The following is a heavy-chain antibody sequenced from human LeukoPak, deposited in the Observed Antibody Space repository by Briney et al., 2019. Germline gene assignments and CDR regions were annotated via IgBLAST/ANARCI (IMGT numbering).Heavy chain of an antibody. CDR1: GFKFRSFA. V-gene: IGHV3-23*01. J-gene: IGHJ4*02. D-gene: IGHD3-9*01. Sequence: QPGGSLRLSCAASGFKFRSFAMTWVRQAPGKGLEWVSASGPGGSKTYYADSVKGRFTISRDTSKNTLYLQMDNLRAEDTAVCYCAKGLGLRYFDWLPDFWGQGTLVTVSS. CDR3: AKGLGLRYFDWLPDF. CDR2: SGPGGSKT.